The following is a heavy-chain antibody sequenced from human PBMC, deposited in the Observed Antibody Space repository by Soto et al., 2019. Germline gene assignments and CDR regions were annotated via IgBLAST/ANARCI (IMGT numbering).Heavy chain of an antibody. J-gene: IGHJ5*02. CDR3: ARGPTVATPIGWSWFDP. CDR2: IYYSEST. D-gene: IGHD4-17*01. Sequence: QVQLQESGPGLVKPSETLSLTCTVSGVSISGYYWNWIRQPPGKGLDWIGSIYYSESTNYNPSLKSRVTISVDTSTNQFSLKVRSVTAADTAVYYCARGPTVATPIGWSWFDPWGQGNMVTVSS. V-gene: IGHV4-59*01. CDR1: GVSISGYY.